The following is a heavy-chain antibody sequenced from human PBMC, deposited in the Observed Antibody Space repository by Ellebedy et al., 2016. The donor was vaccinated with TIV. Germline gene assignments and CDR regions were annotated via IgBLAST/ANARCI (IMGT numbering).Heavy chain of an antibody. D-gene: IGHD3-10*01. J-gene: IGHJ4*02. CDR1: GFTFTSSA. CDR3: AGEVRGVHYYFDY. V-gene: IGHV1-18*01. Sequence: ASVKVSCXASGFTFTSSAVQWVRQARGQRLEWMGWISAYNGNTNYAQKLQGRVTMTTDTSTSTAYMELSSLRSEDTAVYYCAGEVRGVHYYFDYWGQGTLVTVSS. CDR2: ISAYNGNT.